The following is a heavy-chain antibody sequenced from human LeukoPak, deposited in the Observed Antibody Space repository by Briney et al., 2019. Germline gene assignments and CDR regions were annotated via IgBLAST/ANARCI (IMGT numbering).Heavy chain of an antibody. J-gene: IGHJ4*02. CDR1: GGSFSGYY. CDR2: INHSGST. CDR3: ARDHSGSWGL. V-gene: IGHV4-34*01. D-gene: IGHD6-13*01. Sequence: SETLSLTCAVYGGSFSGYYWSWIRQPPGKGLEWIGEINHSGSTNYNPSLKSRVTISVDTSKNQFSLKLSSVTAADTAVYYCARDHSGSWGLWGQGTLVTVSS.